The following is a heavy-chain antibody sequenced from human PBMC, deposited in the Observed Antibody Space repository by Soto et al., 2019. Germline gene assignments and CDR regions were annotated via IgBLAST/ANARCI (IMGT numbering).Heavy chain of an antibody. J-gene: IGHJ5*02. CDR1: GYSISGGYY. D-gene: IGHD6-19*01. CDR3: ARDSTRGSGGSSNWFDP. Sequence: SETLSLTCAVSGYSISGGYYWGWIRQPPGKGLEWIGSIYHSGSTYYNPSLKSRATISVDTSKNQFSLKLSSVTAADTAVYYCARDSTRGSGGSSNWFDPWGQGTLVTVSS. CDR2: IYHSGST. V-gene: IGHV4-38-2*02.